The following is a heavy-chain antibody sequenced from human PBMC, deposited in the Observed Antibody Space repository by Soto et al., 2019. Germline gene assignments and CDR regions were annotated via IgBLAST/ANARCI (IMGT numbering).Heavy chain of an antibody. J-gene: IGHJ5*02. V-gene: IGHV1-2*02. CDR1: GYSFTRFY. CDR3: AVWFGGSPGGPS. CDR2: TNPNNAVT. D-gene: IGHD3-10*01. Sequence: GSVKVYCKSSGYSFTRFYMHLVRQAPGQGLEWMGWTNPNNAVTSSVQKFHDRVTMTRDTSINTAYMELSRLTSCDTAVYYCAVWFGGSPGGPSWGQGTLVTVSS.